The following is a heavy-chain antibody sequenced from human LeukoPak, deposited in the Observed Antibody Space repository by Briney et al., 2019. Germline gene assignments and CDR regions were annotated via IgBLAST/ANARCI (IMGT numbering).Heavy chain of an antibody. V-gene: IGHV1-69*01. Sequence: GSSVKVACKASGGTFSTFAINWVRQAPGQGLEWMGGIIPIFGTASYGQRFQGRVTITAEESTSTAYMELSSLRSEDTAVYYCASVYLHGMDVWGQGTTVTVSS. J-gene: IGHJ6*02. D-gene: IGHD1-14*01. CDR1: GGTFSTFA. CDR2: IIPIFGTA. CDR3: ASVYLHGMDV.